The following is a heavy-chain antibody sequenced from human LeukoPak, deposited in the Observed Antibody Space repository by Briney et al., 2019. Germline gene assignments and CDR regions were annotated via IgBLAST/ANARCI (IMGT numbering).Heavy chain of an antibody. V-gene: IGHV3-30*02. CDR1: GFTFSSYG. CDR3: AKDGWAHYGSGSYGDWYFDY. CDR2: IRYDGSNK. D-gene: IGHD3-10*01. J-gene: IGHJ4*02. Sequence: PGGSLRLSCAASGFTFSSYGMHWVRQAPGEGLEWVAFIRYDGSNKYYADSVKGRFTISRDNSKNTLYLQMNSLRAEDTAVYYCAKDGWAHYGSGSYGDWYFDYWGQGTLVTVSS.